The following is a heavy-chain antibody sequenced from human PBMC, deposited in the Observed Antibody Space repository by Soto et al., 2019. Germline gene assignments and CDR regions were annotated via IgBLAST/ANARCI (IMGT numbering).Heavy chain of an antibody. D-gene: IGHD3-16*01. CDR3: ARLPFPWGWFDP. CDR2: ISSSGRSI. CDR1: WVKFSSFG. Sequence: GRFKRLRSGASWVKFSSFGMHCVSQATGKGLEYVSAISSSGRSIYSADSVKGRSTISRDNATNSLYLQMNNLRAEDTAVYYCARLPFPWGWFDPWGQGTLVTVSS. V-gene: IGHV3-48*03. J-gene: IGHJ5*02.